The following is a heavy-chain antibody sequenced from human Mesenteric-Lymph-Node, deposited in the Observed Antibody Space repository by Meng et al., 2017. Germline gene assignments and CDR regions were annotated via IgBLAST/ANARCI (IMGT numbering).Heavy chain of an antibody. CDR1: GYSFTTYA. D-gene: IGHD1-26*01. CDR2: IDGGNGDT. V-gene: IGHV1-3*01. Sequence: VQVVESGSELKKPGASVKVSCKASGYSFTTYAMHWVRQAPGQRPEWMGWIDGGNGDTRYSQRFQGRVTITRDTSATTGYMELSSLRFEDTAVYYCARGPKSGSYSNYWGQGTLVTVSS. CDR3: ARGPKSGSYSNY. J-gene: IGHJ4*02.